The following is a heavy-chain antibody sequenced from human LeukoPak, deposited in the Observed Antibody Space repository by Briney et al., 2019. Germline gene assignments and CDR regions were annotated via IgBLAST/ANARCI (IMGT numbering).Heavy chain of an antibody. J-gene: IGHJ6*02. V-gene: IGHV4-31*11. CDR3: AREEYRGAYYHGMDV. D-gene: IGHD1-26*01. CDR2: IYYSGST. Sequence: ASETLSLTCAVYGGSFSGYYWSWIRQHPGKGLEWIGYIYYSGSTYYNPSLKSRVTISVDTSKNQFSLKLSSVTAADTAVYYCAREEYRGAYYHGMDVWGQGTTVTVSS. CDR1: GGSFSGYY.